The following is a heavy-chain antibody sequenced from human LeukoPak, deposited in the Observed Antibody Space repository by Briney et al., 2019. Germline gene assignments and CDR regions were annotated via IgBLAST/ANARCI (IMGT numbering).Heavy chain of an antibody. CDR3: ARVSHGSGSYLR. D-gene: IGHD3-10*01. V-gene: IGHV4-38-2*02. Sequence: PSETLSLTCTVSGYSISSGYYWGWIRQPPGKGLEWIGSIYHSGSTYYNPSLKSRVTISVDTSKNQFSLKLSSVTAADTAVYYCARVSHGSGSYLRWGQGTLVTVSS. J-gene: IGHJ4*02. CDR1: GYSISSGYY. CDR2: IYHSGST.